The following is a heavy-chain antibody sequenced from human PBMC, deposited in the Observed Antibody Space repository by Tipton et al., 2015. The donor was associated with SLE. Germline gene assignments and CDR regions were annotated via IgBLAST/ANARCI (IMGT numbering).Heavy chain of an antibody. CDR2: IYYSGST. CDR1: GGSISSGSYY. J-gene: IGHJ4*02. V-gene: IGHV4-39*01. D-gene: IGHD1-26*01. Sequence: TLSLTCTVSGGSISSGSYYWGLIRQPPGKGLEWIGSIYYSGSTYYNPSLKSRVTISVDTSKNQFSLQLKSLNPEDTAVYYCARATSRGFEYWGQGTLVTVSS. CDR3: ARATSRGFEY.